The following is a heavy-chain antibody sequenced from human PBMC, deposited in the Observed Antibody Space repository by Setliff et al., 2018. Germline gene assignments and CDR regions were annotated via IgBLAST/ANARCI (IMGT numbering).Heavy chain of an antibody. V-gene: IGHV1-69*13. CDR1: GVTFSTYA. Sequence: ASVKVSCKASGVTFSTYAMNWVRQAPGQGLEWVGVIVPQTRTTSYAQKFQGRVTITADESTTTGYMELSGLRSDDTAVYFCATEGRRVTTAHWGQGTLVTVSS. J-gene: IGHJ4*02. D-gene: IGHD4-17*01. CDR2: IVPQTRTT. CDR3: ATEGRRVTTAH.